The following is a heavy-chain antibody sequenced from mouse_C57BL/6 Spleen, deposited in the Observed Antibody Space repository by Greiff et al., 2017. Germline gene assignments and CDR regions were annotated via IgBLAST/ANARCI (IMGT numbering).Heavy chain of an antibody. V-gene: IGHV1-63*01. CDR2: IYPGGGYT. CDR1: GYTFTNYW. D-gene: IGHD2-1*01. CDR3: ARGGLYYGNYDYAMDY. J-gene: IGHJ4*01. Sequence: QVQLQQSGAELVRPGTSVKMSCKASGYTFTNYWIGWAKQRPGHGLEWIGDIYPGGGYTNYNEKFKGKATLTADKSSSTAYMQFSSLTSEDSAIYYCARGGLYYGNYDYAMDYWGQGTSVTVSS.